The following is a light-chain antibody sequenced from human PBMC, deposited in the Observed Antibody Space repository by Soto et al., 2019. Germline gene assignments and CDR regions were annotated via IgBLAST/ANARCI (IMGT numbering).Light chain of an antibody. J-gene: IGKJ2*01. V-gene: IGKV3-11*01. CDR2: DAS. CDR3: QQRSNWLYT. Sequence: EIVLTQSPATLSWSPGERATLSCRASQSVSSYLAWYQQTPGQAPRLLIYDASNRATGIPARFSGSGSGPDFTLTISSLEPEDFAVYYCQQRSNWLYTFGQGTKLEIK. CDR1: QSVSSY.